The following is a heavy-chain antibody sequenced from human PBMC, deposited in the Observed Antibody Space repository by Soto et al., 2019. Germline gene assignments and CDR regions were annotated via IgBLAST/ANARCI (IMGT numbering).Heavy chain of an antibody. J-gene: IGHJ4*02. CDR1: GGSISSSSYY. CDR2: IYYSGST. V-gene: IGHV4-39*01. Sequence: PSETLSLTCTVSGGSISSSSYYWGWIRQPPGKGLEWIGSIYYSGSTYYNPSLKSRVTISVDTSKNQFSLKLSSVTAADTAVYYCARREEMATIFSGFDYWGQGTLVTV. D-gene: IGHD5-12*01. CDR3: ARREEMATIFSGFDY.